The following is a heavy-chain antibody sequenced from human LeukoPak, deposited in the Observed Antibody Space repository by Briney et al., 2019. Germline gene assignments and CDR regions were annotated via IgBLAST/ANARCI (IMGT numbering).Heavy chain of an antibody. D-gene: IGHD6-19*01. CDR1: GFTFSSYG. Sequence: PGRSLRLSCAASGFTFSSYGMHWVRQAPGKGLEWVAVISYDGSNKYYADSVKGRFTISRDNSKNTLYLQMNSLRAEDTAVYYCAKGIYSSGRFFDYWGQGTLVTVSS. CDR3: AKGIYSSGRFFDY. CDR2: ISYDGSNK. J-gene: IGHJ4*02. V-gene: IGHV3-30*18.